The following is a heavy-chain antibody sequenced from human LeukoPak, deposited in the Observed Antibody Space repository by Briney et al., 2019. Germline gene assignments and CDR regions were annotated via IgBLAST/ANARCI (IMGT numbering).Heavy chain of an antibody. D-gene: IGHD5-18*01. CDR1: GFTLNSYA. V-gene: IGHV3-23*01. J-gene: IGHJ4*02. CDR3: ARGGYSYGYGGSYQVDY. CDR2: VSGSDGST. Sequence: PGDPLRLSYAASGFTLNSYAMSWVHPPPRKGLEWVSAVSGSDGSTYYADSVKGRFTISRDNSKNTLYLQMNSLRAEDTAVYYCARGGYSYGYGGSYQVDYWGQGPLVTVSS.